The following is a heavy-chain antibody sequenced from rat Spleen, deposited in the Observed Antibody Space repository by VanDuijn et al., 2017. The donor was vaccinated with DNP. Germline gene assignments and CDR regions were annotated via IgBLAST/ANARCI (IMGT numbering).Heavy chain of an antibody. CDR3: ATSSYFGYDYGFAY. J-gene: IGHJ3*01. CDR2: ITGGSGST. D-gene: IGHD1-7*01. CDR1: GFTFSYYW. V-gene: IGHV5-31*01. Sequence: EVQLVESGGDLVQPGRSLKLSCVASGFTFSYYWMAWLRQVPGKGLEWIASITGGSGSTYYPDSVKGRFTISRDNTKTTLYLQMNSLRSEDTATYYCATSSYFGYDYGFAYWGQGTLVTVSS.